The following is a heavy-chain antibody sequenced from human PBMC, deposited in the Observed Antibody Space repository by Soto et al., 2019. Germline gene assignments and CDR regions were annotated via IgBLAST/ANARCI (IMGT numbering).Heavy chain of an antibody. Sequence: PVGSLRLSCAASGFTFSSYDMHWVRQATGKGLEWVSAIGTAGDTYYPGSVKGRFTISRENAKNSLYLQMNSLRAGDTAVYYCARAGTRYYYDSSGYRSGDYYGMDVWGQGTTVTVSS. J-gene: IGHJ6*02. CDR1: GFTFSSYD. CDR2: IGTAGDT. V-gene: IGHV3-13*01. CDR3: ARAGTRYYYDSSGYRSGDYYGMDV. D-gene: IGHD3-22*01.